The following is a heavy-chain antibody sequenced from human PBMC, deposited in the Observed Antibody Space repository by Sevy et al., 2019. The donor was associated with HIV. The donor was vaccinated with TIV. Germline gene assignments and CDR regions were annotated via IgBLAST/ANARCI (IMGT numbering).Heavy chain of an antibody. CDR1: GFTFSSYA. CDR2: ISSNGGST. CDR3: VKDPGYCSSTSCPVTYYGMDV. D-gene: IGHD2-2*01. J-gene: IGHJ6*02. Sequence: GGFLRLSCSASGFTFSSYAMHWVRQAPGKGLEYVSAISSNGGSTYYADSVKGRFTISRDNSKNTLYLQMSSLRAEDTAVYYWVKDPGYCSSTSCPVTYYGMDVWAKGPRSPSP. V-gene: IGHV3-64D*06.